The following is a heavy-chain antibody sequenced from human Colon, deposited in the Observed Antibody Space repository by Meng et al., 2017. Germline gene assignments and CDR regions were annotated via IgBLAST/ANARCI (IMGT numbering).Heavy chain of an antibody. Sequence: VEFGGCLLGRGWSLNPPFAAAGFTFSDFDMGWIRQAPGKGLEWISDISGRGDYTRYVNSLKGRFTISRDNTKNSLFLQMDSLTPEDTAVYYCARDHSTGTTAYHYWGHGTLVTVSS. CDR2: ISGRGDYT. V-gene: IGHV3-11*05. CDR1: GFTFSDFD. D-gene: IGHD1/OR15-1a*01. CDR3: ARDHSTGTTAYHY. J-gene: IGHJ4*01.